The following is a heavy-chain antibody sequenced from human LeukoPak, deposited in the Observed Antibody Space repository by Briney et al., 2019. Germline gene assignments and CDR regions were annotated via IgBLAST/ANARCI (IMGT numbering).Heavy chain of an antibody. Sequence: GGSLRLSCAASGFTVSSNYMSWVRQAPGKGLEWVSVIYSGGSTYYADPVKGRFTISRDNSKNTLYLQMNSLRAEDTAVYYCASPYYYGSGSYNLGAFDIWGQGTMVTVSS. D-gene: IGHD3-10*01. CDR1: GFTVSSNY. CDR2: IYSGGST. V-gene: IGHV3-66*01. CDR3: ASPYYYGSGSYNLGAFDI. J-gene: IGHJ3*02.